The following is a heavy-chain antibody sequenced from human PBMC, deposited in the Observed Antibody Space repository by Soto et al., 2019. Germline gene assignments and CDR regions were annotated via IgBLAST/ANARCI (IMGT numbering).Heavy chain of an antibody. Sequence: ASVKVSCKASGYTFTSYGITWVRQAPGQGLEWMGWISGYNGNTHYAQKLQGRVTMTADASTSTAYMELRSLTSDDTAVYFCARDPNYYDSSGLPPIDDWGPGTLVTVSS. D-gene: IGHD3-22*01. J-gene: IGHJ4*01. V-gene: IGHV1-18*01. CDR2: ISGYNGNT. CDR3: ARDPNYYDSSGLPPIDD. CDR1: GYTFTSYG.